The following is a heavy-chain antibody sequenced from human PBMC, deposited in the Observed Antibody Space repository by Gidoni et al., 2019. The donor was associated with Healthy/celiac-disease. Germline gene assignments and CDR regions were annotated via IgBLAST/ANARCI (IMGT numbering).Heavy chain of an antibody. V-gene: IGHV5-51*01. Sequence: LHLVQSGDEVKKPGDPLQISCQGSGYSFLSSWTGWVRQMPGNGLEWRVIISPRNSDTRYSPSVQGQVSIAADKSISTADLQWSSLKSADTAMYYWSRLPRYCSSTSCYAIDDWGQGTLVTVSS. D-gene: IGHD2-2*01. J-gene: IGHJ4*02. CDR1: GYSFLSSW. CDR2: ISPRNSDT. CDR3: SRLPRYCSSTSCYAIDD.